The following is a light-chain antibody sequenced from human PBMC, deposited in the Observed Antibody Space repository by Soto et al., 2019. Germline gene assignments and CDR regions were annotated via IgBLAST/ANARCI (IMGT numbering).Light chain of an antibody. J-gene: IGKJ1*01. CDR3: QHYNSYSEA. CDR1: QTINNY. CDR2: SAS. V-gene: IGKV1-16*01. Sequence: DIQMTQSPSSLSASVGDSVTITCRTSQTINNYLNWYQQKPGKAPKLLVYSASNLQSRVPSRFSGSGSGTEFTLTISSLQPDDFATYYCQHYNSYSEAFGQGTKVDIK.